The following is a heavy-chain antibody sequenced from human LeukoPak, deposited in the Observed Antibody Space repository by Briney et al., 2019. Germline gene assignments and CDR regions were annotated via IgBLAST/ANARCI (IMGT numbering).Heavy chain of an antibody. CDR2: INPSGGST. D-gene: IGHD3-10*01. Sequence: ASVKVSCKASGYTFTSYYMHWVRQAPGQGLEWMGIINPSGGSTSYAQKFQGRVTMTRDTSTSTVYMELSSLRSEDTAVYYCATNTPVRGVIITLPWFDPWGQGTLVTVSS. CDR1: GYTFTSYY. V-gene: IGHV1-46*01. CDR3: ATNTPVRGVIITLPWFDP. J-gene: IGHJ5*02.